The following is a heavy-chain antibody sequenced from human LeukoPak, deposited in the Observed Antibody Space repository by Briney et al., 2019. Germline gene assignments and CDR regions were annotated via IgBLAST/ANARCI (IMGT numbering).Heavy chain of an antibody. Sequence: PGGSLRLSCAASGFTFSSYAMSWVRQAPGKGLEWVSAISGSGGSTYYADSVKGRFTISRDNSKNTLYLQMNSLRAEDTAVYYCARDLGVYCSGGSCDEYLIGDAFDIWGQGTVVTVSS. CDR2: ISGSGGST. J-gene: IGHJ3*02. D-gene: IGHD2-15*01. CDR3: ARDLGVYCSGGSCDEYLIGDAFDI. V-gene: IGHV3-23*01. CDR1: GFTFSSYA.